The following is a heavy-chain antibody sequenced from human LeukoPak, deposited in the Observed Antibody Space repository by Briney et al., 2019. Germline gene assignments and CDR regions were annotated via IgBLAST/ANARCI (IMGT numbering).Heavy chain of an antibody. CDR3: ARPYYDSSGYYYWGNAFDI. CDR1: GFTFSSYW. V-gene: IGHV3-74*01. CDR2: INSDGSST. J-gene: IGHJ3*02. D-gene: IGHD3-22*01. Sequence: GSLRLSCAASGFTFSSYWMHWVRQAPGKGLVWVSRINSDGSSTSYADSVKGRFTISRDNSKNTLYLQMNSLRAEDTAVYYCARPYYDSSGYYYWGNAFDIWGQGTMVTVSS.